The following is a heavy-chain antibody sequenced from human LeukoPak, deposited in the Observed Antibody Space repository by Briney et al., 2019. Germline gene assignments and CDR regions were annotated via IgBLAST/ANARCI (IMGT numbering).Heavy chain of an antibody. CDR3: AREAEYQYYYYYGMDV. CDR1: GFTVSSNY. V-gene: IGHV3-53*01. J-gene: IGHJ6*02. Sequence: PGGSLRLSCAASGFTVSSNYMSWVRQAPGKGVEWVSVIYSGGSTYYADSVKGRFTISRDNSKNTLYLQMNSLRAEDTAVYYCAREAEYQYYYYYGMDVWGQGTTVTVSS. CDR2: IYSGGST. D-gene: IGHD2-2*01.